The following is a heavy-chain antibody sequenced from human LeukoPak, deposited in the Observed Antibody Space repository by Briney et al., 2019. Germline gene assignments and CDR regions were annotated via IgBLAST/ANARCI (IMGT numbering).Heavy chain of an antibody. J-gene: IGHJ4*02. Sequence: SETLSLTCTVSGYSISSGYYWGWIRQPPGKGLEWIGSIYHSGSTYYNPSLKSRVTISVDTSKNQFSLKLSSVTAADTAVYYCARVYYRVGSGSYPRDWGQGTLVTVSS. CDR3: ARVYYRVGSGSYPRD. CDR2: IYHSGST. V-gene: IGHV4-38-2*02. D-gene: IGHD3-10*01. CDR1: GYSISSGYY.